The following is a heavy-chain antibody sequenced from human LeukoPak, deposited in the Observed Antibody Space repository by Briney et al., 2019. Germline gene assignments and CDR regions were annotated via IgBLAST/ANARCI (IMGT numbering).Heavy chain of an antibody. CDR1: GFTFSSYA. D-gene: IGHD5-24*01. CDR3: ASPVGDGYNYFVDY. J-gene: IGHJ4*02. Sequence: GSLRLSCAASGFTFSSYAMHWVRQAPGKGLEWVAVILYDGSNKYYADSVKGRFTISRDNSKNTLYLQMNSLRAEDTAVYYCASPVGDGYNYFVDYWGQGTLVTVSS. CDR2: ILYDGSNK. V-gene: IGHV3-30-3*01.